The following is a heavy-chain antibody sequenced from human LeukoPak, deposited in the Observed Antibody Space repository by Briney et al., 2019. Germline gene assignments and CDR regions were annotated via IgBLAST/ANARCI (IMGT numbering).Heavy chain of an antibody. V-gene: IGHV4-34*01. CDR1: GGSFSGYY. D-gene: IGHD2-2*01. J-gene: IGHJ4*02. CDR2: INHSGST. Sequence: SETLSLTCAVYGGSFSGYYWSWIRQPPGKGLEWIGEINHSGSTNYNPSLKGRVTISVDTSKNQFSLKLSSVTAADTAVYYCARAWYQLLAYFDYWGQGTLVTVSS. CDR3: ARAWYQLLAYFDY.